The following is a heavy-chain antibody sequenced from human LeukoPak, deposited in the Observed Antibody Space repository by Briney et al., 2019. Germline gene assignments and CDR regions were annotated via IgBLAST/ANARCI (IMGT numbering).Heavy chain of an antibody. CDR1: GYTFTTYA. CDR2: INTNTGNP. CDR3: ARDRYDSSGYYEFDP. D-gene: IGHD3-22*01. Sequence: ASVKVSCKASGYTFTTYAINWLRQAPGQGLEWMGWINTNTGNPTYAQGFTGPIVFSLDTSVSTAYLQISSLKAEDTAVYYCARDRYDSSGYYEFDPWGQGTLVTVSS. V-gene: IGHV7-4-1*02. J-gene: IGHJ5*02.